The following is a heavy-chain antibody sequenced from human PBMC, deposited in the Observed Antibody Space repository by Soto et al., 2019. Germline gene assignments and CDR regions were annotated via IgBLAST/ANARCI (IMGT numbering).Heavy chain of an antibody. D-gene: IGHD6-6*01. J-gene: IGHJ4*02. CDR2: ISGTGGTT. CDR1: GFTFRSYV. CDR3: AKDGEYSSSADYLDY. V-gene: IGHV3-23*01. Sequence: EVLLLESGGGLVQPGRSLRLSCAASGFTFRSYVMSWVRQAPGKGLEWVSGISGTGGTTYYADSVRGRFTISRDNSQNAMYLQMNRLRAEDTAVYYCAKDGEYSSSADYLDYWGQGTLVTVSS.